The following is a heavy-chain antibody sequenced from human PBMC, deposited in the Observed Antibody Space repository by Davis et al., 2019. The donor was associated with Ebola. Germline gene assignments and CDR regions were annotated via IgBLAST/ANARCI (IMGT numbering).Heavy chain of an antibody. J-gene: IGHJ5*02. D-gene: IGHD6-13*01. V-gene: IGHV4-39*01. CDR1: GGSISSSSYY. CDR3: ARQGYSSSWPPRWFDP. CDR2: IYYSGST. Sequence: PGGSLRLSCTVSGGSISSSSYYWGWNRQPPGKGLEWIGSIYYSGSTYYNPSLKSRVTISVDTSKNQFSLKLSSVTAADTAVYYCARQGYSSSWPPRWFDPWGQGTLVTVSS.